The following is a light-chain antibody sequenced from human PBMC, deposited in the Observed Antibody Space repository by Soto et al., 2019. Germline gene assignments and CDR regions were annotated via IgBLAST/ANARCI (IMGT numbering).Light chain of an antibody. CDR2: SAS. J-gene: IGKJ2*01. CDR1: QSIGIY. V-gene: IGKV1-39*01. Sequence: DIQMTQSPSSLSASVGDRVTITCRASQSIGIYLNWYQQKPGKAPKVLIYSASRLQSGVPSRFSGRGSGTDFTLTISSLQPEDFATYFCQQSSSTPPEYTFGQGTNLEIK. CDR3: QQSSSTPPEYT.